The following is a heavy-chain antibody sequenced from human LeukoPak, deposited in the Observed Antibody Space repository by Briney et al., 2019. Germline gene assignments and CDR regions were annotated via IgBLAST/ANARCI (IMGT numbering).Heavy chain of an antibody. CDR1: GFTFGDYA. CDR3: ARVGTGGTYLPWGAFDL. V-gene: IGHV3-64*01. D-gene: IGHD1-26*01. Sequence: GRSLRLSCTASGFTFGDYAMSWVRQAPGKGLEYVSVISSNGASTYYANSVKGRFTISRDNSKNTLYLQMGSLRTEDMAVYFCARVGTGGTYLPWGAFDLWGQGTMVTVSS. CDR2: ISSNGAST. J-gene: IGHJ3*01.